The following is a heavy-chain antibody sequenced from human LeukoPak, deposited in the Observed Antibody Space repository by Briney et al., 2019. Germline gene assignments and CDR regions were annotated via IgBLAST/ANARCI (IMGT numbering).Heavy chain of an antibody. Sequence: GGSLRLSCAASGFTFSDAWMNWVRQAPGKGLEWLGRIKSKTDGGPTDYAAPVKGRFTISRDDSKNTLYLQMNSLKTEDTAVYYCTTETSGDYGYFDYWGQGTLVTVSS. CDR1: GFTFSDAW. CDR3: TTETSGDYGYFDY. D-gene: IGHD4-17*01. CDR2: IKSKTDGGPT. V-gene: IGHV3-15*01. J-gene: IGHJ4*02.